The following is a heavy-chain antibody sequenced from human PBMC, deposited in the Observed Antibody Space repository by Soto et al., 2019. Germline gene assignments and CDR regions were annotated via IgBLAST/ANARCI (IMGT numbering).Heavy chain of an antibody. CDR1: GASIRSGGYY. CDR3: ARGRGVPPYYFDY. V-gene: IGHV4-31*03. Sequence: QVQLQESGPGLVKPSQTLSLTCTVSGASIRSGGYYWSGIRQHPGKALEWIGYIYYSGSTYYNPSLKSRVTISVDTSKNPFSRQLSSVTAADTAVYYCARGRGVPPYYFDYCCQGTLVTVSS. CDR2: IYYSGST. J-gene: IGHJ4*02. D-gene: IGHD2-2*01.